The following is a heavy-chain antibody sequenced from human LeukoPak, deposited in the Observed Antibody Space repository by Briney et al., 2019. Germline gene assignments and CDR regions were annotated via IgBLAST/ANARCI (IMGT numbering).Heavy chain of an antibody. CDR1: GFTFSNYG. D-gene: IGHD5-18*01. J-gene: IGHJ4*02. V-gene: IGHV3-30*18. CDR2: ISYDGSNK. Sequence: GGSLRLSCAASGFTFSNYGMHWVRQAPGKGLERVAVISYDGSNKNYVDSVKGRFTISRDNSKNTLYLQMSSLRGEDTAVYYCAKDHLAGYSYGGYYFDYWGQGTLVTVSS. CDR3: AKDHLAGYSYGGYYFDY.